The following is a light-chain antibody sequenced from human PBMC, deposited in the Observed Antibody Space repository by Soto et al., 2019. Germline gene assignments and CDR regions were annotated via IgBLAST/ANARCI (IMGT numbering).Light chain of an antibody. CDR1: SSDIGAYDY. V-gene: IGLV2-14*01. CDR3: TSPTPGSLYV. J-gene: IGLJ1*01. CDR2: EVN. Sequence: QSALTQPASLSGSPGQSITISCTGTSSDIGAYDYVSWFQQHPGKAPKLMISEVNNRPSGVSNRFSGSKSGNTAYLTISGLQVEDEADYFCTSPTPGSLYVFGSGTKLTVL.